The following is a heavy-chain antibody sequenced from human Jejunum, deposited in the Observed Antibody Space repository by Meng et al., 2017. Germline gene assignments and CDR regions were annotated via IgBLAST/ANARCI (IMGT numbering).Heavy chain of an antibody. D-gene: IGHD5-18*01. CDR2: IYHSGST. CDR1: GGPSSSVYW. Sequence: QEPGPGLVKPSETLSLTCAFAGGPSSSVYWWTWVRQSPGKGLEWIGEIYHSGSTNYNPSLKSRVTISVDKSKNQFSLKLTSVTAADTAVYYCARGGYYSFDYWGQGTLVTVSS. J-gene: IGHJ4*02. V-gene: IGHV4-4*02. CDR3: ARGGYYSFDY.